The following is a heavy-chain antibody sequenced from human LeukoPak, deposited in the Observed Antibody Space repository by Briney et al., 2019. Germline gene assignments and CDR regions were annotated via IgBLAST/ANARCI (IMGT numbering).Heavy chain of an antibody. D-gene: IGHD4-17*01. Sequence: GGSLRLSCAASGFTFSSYSMNWVRQAPGKGLEWVSSISSSSSYIYYADSVKGRFTISRDNAKNSLYLRMNSLRAEDTAVYYCARDQRVGQTVTTPMAWFDPWGQGTLVTVSS. V-gene: IGHV3-21*01. CDR2: ISSSSSYI. CDR1: GFTFSSYS. J-gene: IGHJ5*02. CDR3: ARDQRVGQTVTTPMAWFDP.